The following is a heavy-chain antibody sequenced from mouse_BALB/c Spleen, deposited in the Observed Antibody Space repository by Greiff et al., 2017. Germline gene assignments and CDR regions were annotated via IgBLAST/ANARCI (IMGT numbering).Heavy chain of an antibody. V-gene: IGHV1-4*01. CDR2: INPSSGYT. Sequence: VQLQESGAELARPGASVKMSCKASGYTFTSYTMHWVKQRPGQGLEWIGYINPSSGYTNYNQKFKDKATLTADKSSSTAYMQLSSLTSEDSAVYYCARSRGIYGHSRYFDVWGAGTTVTVSS. CDR1: GYTFTSYT. CDR3: ARSRGIYGHSRYFDV. J-gene: IGHJ1*01. D-gene: IGHD2-1*01.